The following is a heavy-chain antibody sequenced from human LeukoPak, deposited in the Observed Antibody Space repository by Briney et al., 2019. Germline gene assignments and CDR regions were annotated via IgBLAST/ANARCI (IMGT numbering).Heavy chain of an antibody. D-gene: IGHD1-1*01. J-gene: IGHJ4*02. V-gene: IGHV3-74*01. CDR1: GFTFSSYW. CDR2: INGDGSTS. Sequence: GGSLRLSCAASGFTFSSYWMHWVRQAPGKELVWVSRINGDGSTSNYADSVKGRFTISRDNAKNTLYLQMNSLRAEDTAVYYCARASNRNSINFDSWGQGTLVTVSS. CDR3: ARASNRNSINFDS.